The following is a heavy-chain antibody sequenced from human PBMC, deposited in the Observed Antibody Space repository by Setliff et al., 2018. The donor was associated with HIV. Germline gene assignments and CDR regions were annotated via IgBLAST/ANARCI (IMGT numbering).Heavy chain of an antibody. J-gene: IGHJ5*02. V-gene: IGHV4-34*01. CDR3: ARTWLHYGADIPRFDP. CDR2: INHSGST. D-gene: IGHD4-17*01. Sequence: SETLSLTCAVYGGSFSGNYWSWIRQPPGKGLEWIGEINHSGSTNYNPSLKSRLTMSIDMSKNQFSLSLTSVTAADTAIYYCARTWLHYGADIPRFDPWGQGVLVTVSS. CDR1: GGSFSGNY.